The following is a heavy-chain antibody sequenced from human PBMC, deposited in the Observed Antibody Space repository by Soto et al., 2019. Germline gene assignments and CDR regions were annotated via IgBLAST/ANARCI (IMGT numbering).Heavy chain of an antibody. V-gene: IGHV4-39*07. D-gene: IGHD2-2*01. J-gene: IGHJ5*02. CDR1: GGSISNNNYY. CDR2: IYYSGST. Sequence: SETLSLTCTVSGGSISNNNYYWGWIRQPPGKGLEWIGNIYYSGSTYYNPSLTSRVTISVDTSKNQFSLKLSSVTAADTAVYYCARVRSTTDVGPRFDPWGQGTLVTVSS. CDR3: ARVRSTTDVGPRFDP.